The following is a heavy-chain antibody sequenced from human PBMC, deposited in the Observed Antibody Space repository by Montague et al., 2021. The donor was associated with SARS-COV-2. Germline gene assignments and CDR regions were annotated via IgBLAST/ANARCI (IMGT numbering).Heavy chain of an antibody. CDR2: IYGGGDQA. D-gene: IGHD2-15*01. Sequence: SLRLSCAASGFTFSNHAMTWVRQAAGRGLEWVSSIYGGGDQAFYADSVAGRFTISRDNSENTLYLQMNSLRAEDSAVYYCAKDRVVVPLAYWHSDLWGRGTLVTVSS. V-gene: IGHV3-23*01. CDR1: GFTFSNHA. J-gene: IGHJ2*01. CDR3: AKDRVVVPLAYWHSDL.